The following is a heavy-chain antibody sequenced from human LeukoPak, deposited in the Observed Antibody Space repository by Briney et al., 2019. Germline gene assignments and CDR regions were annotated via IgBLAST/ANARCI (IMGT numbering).Heavy chain of an antibody. V-gene: IGHV3-48*03. CDR3: AREEYCTNGVCSYFDY. CDR1: GFTFSNYE. J-gene: IGHJ4*02. CDR2: ISSGGSTV. Sequence: GGSLRLSCVVSGFTFSNYEMNWVRQAPGKGLEWVSYISSGGSTVHYADSVKGRFTISRDNAKNSLYLQMNSLRAEDTAVYYCAREEYCTNGVCSYFDYWGQGTLVTVSS. D-gene: IGHD2-8*01.